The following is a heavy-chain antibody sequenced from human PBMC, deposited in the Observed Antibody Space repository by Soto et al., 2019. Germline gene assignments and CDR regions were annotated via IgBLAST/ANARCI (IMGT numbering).Heavy chain of an antibody. D-gene: IGHD6-13*01. CDR3: VKDESINWYSGHFRH. V-gene: IGHV3-9*01. CDR1: GFTLDAYA. CDR2: INWNSGTI. Sequence: GGSLRLSCAASGFTLDAYAMHWVRQVPGRGLEWVSGINWNSGTIGYADCVEGRFASSRENAKYSLHRQMNSLRAEDTAFYYCVKDESINWYSGHFRHWGQGTRVTVSS. J-gene: IGHJ1*01.